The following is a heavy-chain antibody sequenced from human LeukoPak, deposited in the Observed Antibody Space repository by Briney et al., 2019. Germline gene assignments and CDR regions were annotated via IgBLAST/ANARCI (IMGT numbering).Heavy chain of an antibody. CDR1: GYTFTSYY. D-gene: IGHD3-10*01. V-gene: IGHV1-46*01. Sequence: ASVKVSCKASGYTFTSYYMHWVRQAPGQGLEWMGIINPSGGSTSYAQKFQGRVTMTRDTSTSTVYMELSSLRSEDTAVYYCARGTLITMVRGGFDYWGQGTLVTVSS. CDR3: ARGTLITMVRGGFDY. J-gene: IGHJ4*02. CDR2: INPSGGST.